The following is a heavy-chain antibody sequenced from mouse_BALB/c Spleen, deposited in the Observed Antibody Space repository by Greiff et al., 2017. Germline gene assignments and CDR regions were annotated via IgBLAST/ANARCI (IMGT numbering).Heavy chain of an antibody. J-gene: IGHJ4*01. D-gene: IGHD2-1*01. Sequence: QVQLQQPGAELVKPGASEKMSCKASGYTFTSYWMHWVKQRPGQGLEWIGVIDPSDSYTSYNQKFKGKATLTVDTSSSTAYMQLSSLTSEDSAVYYCTRGGGNDAMDYWGQGTSVTVSS. CDR3: TRGGGNDAMDY. CDR1: GYTFTSYW. CDR2: IDPSDSYT. V-gene: IGHV1S127*01.